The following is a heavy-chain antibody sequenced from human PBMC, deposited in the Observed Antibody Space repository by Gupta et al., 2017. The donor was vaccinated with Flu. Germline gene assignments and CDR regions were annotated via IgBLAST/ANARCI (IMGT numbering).Heavy chain of an antibody. Sequence: QVQLVESGGGVVQPGRSLRLSCAASGFTFSSYGMHWVRQAPGKGLEWVAVIWYDGSNKYYADSVKGRFTISRDNSKNTLYLQMNSLRAEDTAVYYCARAALDSSSRGTGAFDIWGQGTMVTVSS. CDR1: GFTFSSYG. D-gene: IGHD6-6*01. V-gene: IGHV3-33*01. CDR2: IWYDGSNK. J-gene: IGHJ3*02. CDR3: ARAALDSSSRGTGAFDI.